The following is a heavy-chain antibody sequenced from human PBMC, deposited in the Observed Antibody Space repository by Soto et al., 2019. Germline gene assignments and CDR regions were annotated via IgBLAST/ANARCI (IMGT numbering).Heavy chain of an antibody. CDR3: ARGTGYSSGWYYLFSY. J-gene: IGHJ4*02. CDR1: GYTFTSYA. V-gene: IGHV1-3*01. CDR2: INAGNGNT. Sequence: GASVKVSCKASGYTFTSYAMHWVRQAPGQRLEWMGWINAGNGNTKYSQKFQGRVTITRDTSASTAYMELSSLRSEDTAVYYCARGTGYSSGWYYLFSYWGQGTLVTVSS. D-gene: IGHD6-19*01.